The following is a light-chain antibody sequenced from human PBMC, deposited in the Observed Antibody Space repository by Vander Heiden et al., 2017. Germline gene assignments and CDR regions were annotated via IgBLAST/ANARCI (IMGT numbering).Light chain of an antibody. CDR1: SSNIGAGYD. CDR3: QSYDSSLSGWV. J-gene: IGLJ3*02. CDR2: GNN. Sequence: QSVLTQPPSVSGAPGQRVTISCTGSSSNIGAGYDVPWYQQLPGTAPKLRVHGNNNRPSGVPDRFSGSKSGTSASLAITGLQAEDEADYYCQSYDSSLSGWVFGGGTKLTVL. V-gene: IGLV1-40*01.